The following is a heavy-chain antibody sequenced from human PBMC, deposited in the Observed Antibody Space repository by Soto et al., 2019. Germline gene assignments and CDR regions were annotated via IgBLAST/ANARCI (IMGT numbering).Heavy chain of an antibody. CDR2: IIPNIGTP. V-gene: IGHV1-69*01. J-gene: IGHJ6*02. CDR3: ARLPDYSNPYYYGFDV. CDR1: GGTFSSLA. D-gene: IGHD4-4*01. Sequence: QVQLVQSGAEVKKPGSSVKVSCKASGGTFSSLALSWVRQAPGQGLEWMGGIIPNIGTPNFAQKFQGRVTIDADESTSTTYMELSSLRSEDTAVYYCARLPDYSNPYYYGFDVWGQGTTVTVSS.